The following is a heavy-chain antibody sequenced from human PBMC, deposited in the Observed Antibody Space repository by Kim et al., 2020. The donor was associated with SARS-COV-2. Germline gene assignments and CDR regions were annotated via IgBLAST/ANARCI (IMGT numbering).Heavy chain of an antibody. V-gene: IGHV4-4*02. CDR3: ARDGGSGTRGDWFDP. CDR2: IYHSGST. D-gene: IGHD3-10*01. Sequence: SETLSLTCAVSGGSISSSNWWSWVRQPPGKGLEWIGEIYHSGSTNYNPSLKSRVTISVDKSKNQFSLKLSSVTAADTAVYYCARDGGSGTRGDWFDPWGQGTLVTVSS. J-gene: IGHJ5*02. CDR1: GGSISSSNW.